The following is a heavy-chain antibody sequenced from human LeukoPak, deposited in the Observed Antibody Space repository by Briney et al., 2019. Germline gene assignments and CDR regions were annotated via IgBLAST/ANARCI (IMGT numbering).Heavy chain of an antibody. D-gene: IGHD3-3*01. CDR3: ARDQYDTWSRRGNFDS. CDR1: GFTFGKYW. CDR2: IKLDGSEK. Sequence: GGSLRLSCVASGFTFGKYWMSWVRQAPGKGLEWVANIKLDGSEKNYVDSVKGRFTISRDDTKNSLYLQMNSLRAEDTAVFYCARDQYDTWSRRGNFDSWGQGTLVIVSS. J-gene: IGHJ4*02. V-gene: IGHV3-7*03.